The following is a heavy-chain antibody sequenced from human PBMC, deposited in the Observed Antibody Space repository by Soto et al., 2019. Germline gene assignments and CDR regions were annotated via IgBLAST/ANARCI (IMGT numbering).Heavy chain of an antibody. V-gene: IGHV3-33*01. CDR2: IWYDGSNK. D-gene: IGHD3-22*01. Sequence: GGSLRLSCAASGFTFSSYGMHWVRQAPGKGLEWVAVIWYDGSNKYYADSVKGRFTISRDNSKNTLYLQMNSLRAEDTAVYYCARDPSYYYDSSGFDYWGQGTLVTVSS. CDR3: ARDPSYYYDSSGFDY. CDR1: GFTFSSYG. J-gene: IGHJ4*02.